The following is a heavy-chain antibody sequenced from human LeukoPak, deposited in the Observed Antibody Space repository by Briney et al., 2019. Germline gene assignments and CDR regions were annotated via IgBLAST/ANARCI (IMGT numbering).Heavy chain of an antibody. V-gene: IGHV3-21*01. CDR2: ISSSSSYI. D-gene: IGHD2-2*01. CDR1: GFTFSSYS. CDR3: ARVEYCSSTSCFRY. J-gene: IGHJ4*02. Sequence: GGSLRLSCAASGFTFSSYSMNWVRQAPGKGLEWVSSISSSSSYIYYADSVKGRFTISRDNAKNSLYLQMDSLRAEDTAVYYCARVEYCSSTSCFRYWGQGTLVTVSS.